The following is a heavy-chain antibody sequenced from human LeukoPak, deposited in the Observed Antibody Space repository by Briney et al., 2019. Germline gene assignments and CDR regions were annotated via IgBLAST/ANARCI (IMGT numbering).Heavy chain of an antibody. CDR1: GGSISSGGYY. D-gene: IGHD4-17*01. J-gene: IGHJ4*02. Sequence: SQTLSLTCTVSGGSISSGGYYWSWIRQPPGTGLEWIGYIYYSGSTYYNPSLKSRVTISVDTSKNQFSLKLSSVTAADTAVYYCARGWDDYGDEYYFDYWGQGTLVTVSS. CDR3: ARGWDDYGDEYYFDY. V-gene: IGHV4-30-4*01. CDR2: IYYSGST.